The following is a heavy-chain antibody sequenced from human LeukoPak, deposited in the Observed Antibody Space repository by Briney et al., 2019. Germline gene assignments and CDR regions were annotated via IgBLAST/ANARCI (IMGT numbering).Heavy chain of an antibody. CDR1: GFTFSSYA. V-gene: IGHV4-59*01. Sequence: GSLRLSCAASGFTFSSYAMSWVRQAPGKGLEWIGYIYYSGTTNYNPSLKSRVTISVDTSKNQFSLKLSSVTAADTAVYHCARGVYIAAAQYGYWGQGTLVTVSS. CDR3: ARGVYIAAAQYGY. J-gene: IGHJ4*02. D-gene: IGHD6-13*01. CDR2: IYYSGTT.